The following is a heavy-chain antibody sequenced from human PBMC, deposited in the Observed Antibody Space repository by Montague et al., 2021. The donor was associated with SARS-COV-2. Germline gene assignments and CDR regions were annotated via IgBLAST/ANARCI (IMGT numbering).Heavy chain of an antibody. CDR3: ARSVTGYCYDIPLDY. D-gene: IGHD5-18*01. CDR1: GGSISSSSYY. J-gene: IGHJ4*02. CDR2: IYYGGST. V-gene: IGHV4-39*01. Sequence: SETLSLTCTVSGGSISSSSYYWVWHRQPPGMGLQWIGSIYYGGSTNSYPSLKGRITISVATSKNPFSLSLSSVTAADTTVYYSARSVTGYCYDIPLDYWGQGTLVTVSS.